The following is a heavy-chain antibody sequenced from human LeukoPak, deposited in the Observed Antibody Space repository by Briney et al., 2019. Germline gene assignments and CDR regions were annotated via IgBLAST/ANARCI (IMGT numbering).Heavy chain of an antibody. Sequence: SETLSLTCTVSGGSISRYYWSWIRQPAGKGLQWIGRIYGSGSTTYNPSLKSRLTMSVDTSKNQFSLKLSSMTAADTAIYYCARHLLDVPPGPWGQGTLVTVSS. D-gene: IGHD2-2*01. V-gene: IGHV4-4*07. J-gene: IGHJ5*02. CDR3: ARHLLDVPPGP. CDR2: IYGSGST. CDR1: GGSISRYY.